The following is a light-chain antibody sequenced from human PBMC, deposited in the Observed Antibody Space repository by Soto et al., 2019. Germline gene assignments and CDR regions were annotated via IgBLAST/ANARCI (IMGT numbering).Light chain of an antibody. J-gene: IGLJ1*01. CDR3: SSYTSSSTHV. Sequence: QSVLNQPASVTGSPVQSIAISCTGTSSDVGGYDYVSWYQQLPGKAPKLMIYDVNNRPSGASNRFSGSKSGNTASLTISGLQAEDEADYYCSSYTSSSTHVFGTGTKVTVL. V-gene: IGLV2-14*01. CDR2: DVN. CDR1: SSDVGGYDY.